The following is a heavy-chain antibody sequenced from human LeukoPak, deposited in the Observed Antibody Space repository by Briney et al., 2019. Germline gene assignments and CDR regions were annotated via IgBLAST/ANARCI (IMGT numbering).Heavy chain of an antibody. CDR3: ARDGSGWLNWFDP. Sequence: PSETLSLTCAVYGGSFSGYYWSWIRQPPGKGLEWIGRIYTSGSTNYNPSLKSRVTISLDPSKNQFSLKLSSVTAADTAVYYCARDGSGWLNWFDPWGQGTLVTVSS. D-gene: IGHD6-19*01. CDR1: GGSFSGYY. J-gene: IGHJ5*02. CDR2: IYTSGST. V-gene: IGHV4-4*07.